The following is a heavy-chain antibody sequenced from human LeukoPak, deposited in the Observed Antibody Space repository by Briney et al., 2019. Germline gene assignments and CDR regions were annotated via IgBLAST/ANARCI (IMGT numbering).Heavy chain of an antibody. D-gene: IGHD2-15*01. Sequence: GGSLRLTCVASGFIFSNYWMSWVRQVPWKGLEWVANMKQDGRENYLVDSVKGRFTISRDNAKNSLYLQMNSLRAEDTAVYYCARDHDRYCSGGSCSEFDYWGQGTLVTVSS. CDR2: MKQDGREN. V-gene: IGHV3-7*01. CDR1: GFIFSNYW. CDR3: ARDHDRYCSGGSCSEFDY. J-gene: IGHJ4*02.